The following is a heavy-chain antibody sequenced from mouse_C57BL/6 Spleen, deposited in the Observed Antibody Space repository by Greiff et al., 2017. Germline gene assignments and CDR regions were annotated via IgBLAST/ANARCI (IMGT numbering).Heavy chain of an antibody. V-gene: IGHV5-4*03. CDR1: GFTFSSYA. CDR2: ISDGGSYT. CDR3: ARSDSSAPNAY. D-gene: IGHD3-2*02. Sequence: EVKVVESGGGLVKPGGSLKLSCAASGFTFSSYAMSWVRQTPEKRLEWVATISDGGSYTYYPDNVKGRFTISRDNAKNNLYLQMSHLKSEDTAMYYCARSDSSAPNAYWGQGTLVTVSA. J-gene: IGHJ3*01.